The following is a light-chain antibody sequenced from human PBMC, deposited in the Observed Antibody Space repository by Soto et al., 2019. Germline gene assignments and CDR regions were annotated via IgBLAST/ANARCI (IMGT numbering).Light chain of an antibody. J-gene: IGKJ3*01. Sequence: EIVSPQSPGTLSLSPGDRATLSCRASQSVSTNYLAWYQQSLGLAPRLLIYGASSRATGIPDRFSGNGSGTDFTLTISILEPEDFAGYYCHQYGSTPFTFGRGNKVDIK. CDR2: GAS. V-gene: IGKV3-20*01. CDR3: HQYGSTPFT. CDR1: QSVSTNY.